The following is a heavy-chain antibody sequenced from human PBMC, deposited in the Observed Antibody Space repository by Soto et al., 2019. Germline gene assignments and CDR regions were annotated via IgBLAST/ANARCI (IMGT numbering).Heavy chain of an antibody. Sequence: GGSLRLSCAASGFTFSSYGMHWVRQAPGKGLEWVAVIWYDGINKYYADSVKGRFTISRDNSKNTLYLQMNSLRAEDTAVYYCARDISAFGAFDIWGQGTMVTVSS. CDR2: IWYDGINK. D-gene: IGHD3-3*02. V-gene: IGHV3-33*01. CDR1: GFTFSSYG. CDR3: ARDISAFGAFDI. J-gene: IGHJ3*02.